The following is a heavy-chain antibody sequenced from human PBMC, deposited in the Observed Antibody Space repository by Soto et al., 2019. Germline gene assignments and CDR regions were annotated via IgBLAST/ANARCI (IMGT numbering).Heavy chain of an antibody. V-gene: IGHV4-59*01. D-gene: IGHD6-25*01. CDR1: GGSISSYY. Sequence: QVQLQESGPGLVKPSETLSLTCTVSGGSISSYYWSWIRQPPGKGLEWIGYIYYSGSTNYNPSLKSRVTISVDTSKNQFSLKLSSVTAADKAVYYCARDSSARYWGQGTLVTVSS. CDR2: IYYSGST. CDR3: ARDSSARY. J-gene: IGHJ4*02.